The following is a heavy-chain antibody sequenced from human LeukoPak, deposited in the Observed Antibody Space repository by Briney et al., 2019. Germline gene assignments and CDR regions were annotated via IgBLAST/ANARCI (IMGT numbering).Heavy chain of an antibody. D-gene: IGHD2-15*01. Sequence: GASVKVSCKASGYTFTSYYMHWVRQAPGQGLEWMGIINPSGGSTRYAQNFQGRVTMTRDTSTSTVYMELSSLRCEDTAVYYCARDLPVQGYCSGGSCGGHWGQGTLVTVSS. CDR3: ARDLPVQGYCSGGSCGGH. CDR1: GYTFTSYY. J-gene: IGHJ4*02. V-gene: IGHV1-46*01. CDR2: INPSGGST.